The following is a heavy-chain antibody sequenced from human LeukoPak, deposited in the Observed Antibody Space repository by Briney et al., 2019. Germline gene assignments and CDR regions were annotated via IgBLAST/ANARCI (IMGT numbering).Heavy chain of an antibody. CDR3: AKVVLRFLEWFGRVGGVDV. CDR2: ISGSGGST. J-gene: IGHJ6*02. Sequence: GGSLRLSCAAPGFTFSSYAMSLVRQAPGKGLEWVSAISGSGGSTYYADSVKGRFTISRDNSKNTLYLQMNSLRAEDTAVYYCAKVVLRFLEWFGRVGGVDVWGQGTTVTVSS. D-gene: IGHD3-3*01. V-gene: IGHV3-23*01. CDR1: GFTFSSYA.